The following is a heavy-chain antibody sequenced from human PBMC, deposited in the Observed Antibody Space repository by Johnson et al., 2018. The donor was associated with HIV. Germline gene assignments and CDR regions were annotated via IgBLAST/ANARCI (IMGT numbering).Heavy chain of an antibody. V-gene: IGHV3-30*04. CDR3: ALTDYGDYPQRVPDAFDI. CDR2: ISYDGSDK. Sequence: QVQLVESGGGVVQPGRSLRLSCAASGFTFSSYAMHWVRQAPGKGLEWVAVISYDGSDKYYADSVKGRFTISRDSSKNTLYLQMNSLRAEDTAVYYCALTDYGDYPQRVPDAFDIWGQGTMVTVSS. J-gene: IGHJ3*02. D-gene: IGHD4-17*01. CDR1: GFTFSSYA.